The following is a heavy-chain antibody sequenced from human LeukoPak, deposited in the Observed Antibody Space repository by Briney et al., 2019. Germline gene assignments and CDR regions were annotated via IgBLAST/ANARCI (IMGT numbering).Heavy chain of an antibody. V-gene: IGHV3-11*01. J-gene: IGHJ4*02. CDR2: ISSASTTK. D-gene: IGHD5-12*01. CDR1: GFPFSDYY. CDR3: AGSYSGYGWSDS. Sequence: GGSLRLSCVVSGFPFSDYYMNWIRQAPGKGLEWIAYISSASTTKQYAGSVKGRFTISRDNDQNSMFLQMNSLRAEDTAVYYCAGSYSGYGWSDSWGKGTLVTASS.